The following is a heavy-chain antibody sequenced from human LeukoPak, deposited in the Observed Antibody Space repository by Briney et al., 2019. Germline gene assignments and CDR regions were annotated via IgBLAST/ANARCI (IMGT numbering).Heavy chain of an antibody. J-gene: IGHJ6*02. V-gene: IGHV1-46*01. CDR2: VNPSGGST. CDR1: GYTFTNYY. Sequence: ASVKVSCKASGYTFTNYYMHWVRQAPGQGLEWMGIVNPSGGSTTYAQKFQGRVSMTRDTSTSTVYMELSSLRSEDTAVYYRARDPVGVRYNYYGMDVWGQGTTVTVSS. D-gene: IGHD2-8*01. CDR3: ARDPVGVRYNYYGMDV.